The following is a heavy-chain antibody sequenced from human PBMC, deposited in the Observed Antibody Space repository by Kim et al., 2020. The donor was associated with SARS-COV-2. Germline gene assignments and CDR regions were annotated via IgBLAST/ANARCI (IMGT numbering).Heavy chain of an antibody. Sequence: SETLSLTCAVSGGSINSSNWWSWVRQPPGKGLEWIGEIYHSGSTNYNPSLKSRVTISVDKSKNQFSLKLSSVTAADTAVYYCASYCSSTSCPPFDYWGQGTLVTVSS. V-gene: IGHV4-4*02. CDR2: IYHSGST. J-gene: IGHJ4*02. CDR1: GGSINSSNW. CDR3: ASYCSSTSCPPFDY. D-gene: IGHD2-2*01.